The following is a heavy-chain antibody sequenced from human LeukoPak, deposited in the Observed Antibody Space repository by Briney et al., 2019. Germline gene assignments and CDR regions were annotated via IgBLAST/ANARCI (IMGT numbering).Heavy chain of an antibody. Sequence: GGSLRLSCAASGFTVSSNYMSWVRQAPGKGLEWVSVIYSGGSTYYADSVKGRFTISRDNSKNTLYLQMNSLRAEDTAVYYCARDWAVADLMVFWGQGTLVTVSS. CDR1: GFTVSSNY. V-gene: IGHV3-53*01. CDR2: IYSGGST. CDR3: ARDWAVADLMVF. D-gene: IGHD6-19*01. J-gene: IGHJ4*02.